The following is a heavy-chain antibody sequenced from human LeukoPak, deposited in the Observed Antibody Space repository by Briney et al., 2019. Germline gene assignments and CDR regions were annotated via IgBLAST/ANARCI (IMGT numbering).Heavy chain of an antibody. CDR2: ISSSDSSI. V-gene: IGHV3-48*03. CDR1: GFTFSTYE. CDR3: VKGGWFDY. D-gene: IGHD6-19*01. J-gene: IGHJ4*02. Sequence: PGGSLRLSCAASGFTFSTYEMNWARQAPGKGLEWVSYISSSDSSISYADSVKGRFTISRDNAKNSLYLQMNSLRAEDTAVYYCVKGGWFDYWGQGILVTVSS.